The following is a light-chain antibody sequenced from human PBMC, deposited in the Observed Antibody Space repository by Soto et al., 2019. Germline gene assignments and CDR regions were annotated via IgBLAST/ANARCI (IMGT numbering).Light chain of an antibody. CDR3: QQRSNWPPIT. Sequence: DKLMSQSPATLSVSPGERVTLSCRASQNIHNHMSWFLQKPGQTPRLLIYDAIIRAPDVPARFSGSWSGTEFTLTINSLQSEDFAVYYCQQRSNWPPITFGQGTRLEIK. V-gene: IGKV3-15*01. J-gene: IGKJ5*01. CDR1: QNIHNH. CDR2: DAI.